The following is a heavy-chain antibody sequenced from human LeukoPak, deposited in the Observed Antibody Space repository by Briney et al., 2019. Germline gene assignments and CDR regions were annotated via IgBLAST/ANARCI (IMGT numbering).Heavy chain of an antibody. CDR3: ARVSSMIVVVTWAFDY. CDR2: IYSGGSK. J-gene: IGHJ4*02. D-gene: IGHD3-22*01. CDR1: GFTVSSNY. Sequence: PGGSLRLSCAASGFTVSSNYMSWVRQAPGKGLEWVSVIYSGGSKYYADSVKGRFTISRDNSKNTLYLQMNSLRAEDTAVYYCARVSSMIVVVTWAFDYWGQGTLVTVSS. V-gene: IGHV3-53*05.